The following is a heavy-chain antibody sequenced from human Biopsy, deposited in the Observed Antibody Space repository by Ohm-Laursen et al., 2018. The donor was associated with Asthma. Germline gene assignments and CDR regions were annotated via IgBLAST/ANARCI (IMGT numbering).Heavy chain of an antibody. Sequence: RSLRLSCAASGFTFSSYGMHWVRQAPGKGLEWVAVISYDGSNKYYADSVKGRFTISRDNSKNTLDLQMNSLREEDTAVYYCVRDGTDDAFDIWGQGTVVSVSS. CDR3: VRDGTDDAFDI. CDR2: ISYDGSNK. J-gene: IGHJ3*02. D-gene: IGHD1-1*01. V-gene: IGHV3-30*03. CDR1: GFTFSSYG.